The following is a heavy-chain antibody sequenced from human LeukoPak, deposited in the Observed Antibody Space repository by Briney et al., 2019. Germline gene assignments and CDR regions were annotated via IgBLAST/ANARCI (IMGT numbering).Heavy chain of an antibody. J-gene: IGHJ4*02. D-gene: IGHD3-10*01. CDR3: ARDYGSGSYYFDY. CDR1: GYTFTSYD. V-gene: IGHV1-8*03. Sequence: ASVNVSCKASGYTFTSYDINWVRQATGQGLEWMGWMSPNSGNTGYAQKFQGRVTITRNTSISTAYMELSSLRSEDTAVYYCARDYGSGSYYFDYWGQGTLVTVSS. CDR2: MSPNSGNT.